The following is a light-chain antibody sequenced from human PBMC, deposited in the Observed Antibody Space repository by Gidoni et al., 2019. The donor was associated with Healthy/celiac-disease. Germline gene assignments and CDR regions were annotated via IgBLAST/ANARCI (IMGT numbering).Light chain of an antibody. V-gene: IGLV3-19*01. CDR3: NSRDSSGKREV. CDR1: SLRSYY. J-gene: IGLJ2*01. Sequence: SSELTQDPAVSVALGQPVRITCQGNSLRSYYASWYQQKPGQAPVLVIYGKNNRPSGIPDRFSGSSSGNTASLTITGAQAEDEADYYCNSRDSSGKREVFGGGTKLTVL. CDR2: GKN.